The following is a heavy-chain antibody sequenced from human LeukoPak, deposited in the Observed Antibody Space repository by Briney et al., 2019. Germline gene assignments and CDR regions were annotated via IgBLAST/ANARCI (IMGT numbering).Heavy chain of an antibody. CDR1: GFTFSSFA. CDR2: ISGSGGST. J-gene: IGHJ4*02. V-gene: IGHV3-23*01. D-gene: IGHD3-10*01. Sequence: GGSLRLPCAASGFTFSSFAMSWVRQAPGKGLEWVSSISGSGGSTYYADSVKGRFIISRDNSKNTLYLQMNSLRAEDTAVYYCAKDQSGYFDYWGQGTLVTVSS. CDR3: AKDQSGYFDY.